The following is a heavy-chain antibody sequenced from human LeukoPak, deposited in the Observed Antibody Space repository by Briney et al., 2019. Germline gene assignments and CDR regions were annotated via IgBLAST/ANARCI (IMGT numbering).Heavy chain of an antibody. V-gene: IGHV3-23*01. CDR3: AKTPIQLWFDEVDY. CDR2: ISGSGGST. D-gene: IGHD5-18*01. Sequence: GGSLRLSCAASGFTFSSYGMSWVRQAPGKGLEWVSAISGSGGSTYYADSVKGRFTISRDNSKNTLYLQMNSLRAEDTAVYHCAKTPIQLWFDEVDYWGQGTLVTVSS. CDR1: GFTFSSYG. J-gene: IGHJ4*02.